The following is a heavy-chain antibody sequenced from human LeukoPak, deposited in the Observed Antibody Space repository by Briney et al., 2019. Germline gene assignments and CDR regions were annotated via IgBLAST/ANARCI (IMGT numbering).Heavy chain of an antibody. J-gene: IGHJ3*02. V-gene: IGHV3-23*01. D-gene: IGHD6-13*01. CDR2: ISGSGGST. Sequence: PGGSLRLSCAASGFTFSSYAMSWVRQAPGKGLEWVTAISGSGGSTYYADYVKGRFTISRDNYKDTLYLQMNSLRAEDTAVYYCAKDLKGSSSSGAFDIWGQGTMVTVSS. CDR1: GFTFSSYA. CDR3: AKDLKGSSSSGAFDI.